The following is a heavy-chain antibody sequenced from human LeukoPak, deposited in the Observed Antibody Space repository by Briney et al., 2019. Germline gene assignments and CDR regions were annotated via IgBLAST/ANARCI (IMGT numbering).Heavy chain of an antibody. D-gene: IGHD3-22*01. CDR3: AKGADYYDSSGYYWGIHFDY. CDR2: ISGSGGST. J-gene: IGHJ4*02. CDR1: GFTFSSYA. Sequence: GGSLRLSCAASGFTFSSYAMSWVRQAPGKGLEWVSAISGSGGSTYYADSMKGRFTISRDNSKNTLYLQMNSLRAEDTAVYYCAKGADYYDSSGYYWGIHFDYWGQGTLVTVSS. V-gene: IGHV3-23*01.